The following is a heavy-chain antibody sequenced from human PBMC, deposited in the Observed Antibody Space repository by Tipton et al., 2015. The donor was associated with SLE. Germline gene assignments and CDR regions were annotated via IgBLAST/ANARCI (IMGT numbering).Heavy chain of an antibody. J-gene: IGHJ4*02. CDR3: ARGRYSSSSYGDYFDY. CDR2: IYYSGNT. V-gene: IGHV4-31*03. CDR1: GGSINNADYY. D-gene: IGHD6-13*01. Sequence: TLSLTCTVSGGSINNADYYWNWIRQHPGKGLEWIGYIYYSGNTYSNPSLKSRVTISIDRSKNQFSLKLSTVTVADTAVYFCARGRYSSSSYGDYFDYWGQGTLVTVSS.